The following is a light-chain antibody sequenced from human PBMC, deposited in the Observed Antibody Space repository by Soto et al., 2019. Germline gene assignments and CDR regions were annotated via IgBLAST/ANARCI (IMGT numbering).Light chain of an antibody. V-gene: IGKV1-5*01. CDR3: QQYDTHTWS. CDR2: DAS. Sequence: DIQMTQSPSTLSASIGDRVTITCRASQNIRSWLAWYQQKPGKAPSLLIYDASSLESGVPSRFSGSGSGTEFTLTISRLQPDDFGTYYCQQYDTHTWSFGQGTKVQIK. CDR1: QNIRSW. J-gene: IGKJ1*01.